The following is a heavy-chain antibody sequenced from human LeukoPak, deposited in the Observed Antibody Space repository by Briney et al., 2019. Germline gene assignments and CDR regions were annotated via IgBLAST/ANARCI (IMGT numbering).Heavy chain of an antibody. CDR3: ARGPYCSGGICYSWYGIFDY. Sequence: GGSLRLSCAASGFTFSSYGMNWVRQAPGKGLEGVANIKQDGNDKYYLDSVKGRFTISRDNAKNTLSLQMNSLRAEDTGLYYCARGPYCSGGICYSWYGIFDYWGQGTLVTVSS. D-gene: IGHD2-15*01. CDR2: IKQDGNDK. CDR1: GFTFSSYG. V-gene: IGHV3-7*01. J-gene: IGHJ4*02.